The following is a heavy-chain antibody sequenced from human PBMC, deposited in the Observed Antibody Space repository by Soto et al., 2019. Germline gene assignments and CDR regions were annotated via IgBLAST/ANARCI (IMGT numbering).Heavy chain of an antibody. Sequence: PSETLSLTCTVSGGSISSYYWSWIRQPPGKGLEWIGYIYYSGSTNYNPSLKSRVTISVDTSKNQFSLKLSSVTAADTVVYYCVTYRGALYFEYWGQGTLVTVSS. CDR2: IYYSGST. V-gene: IGHV4-59*01. CDR1: GGSISSYY. J-gene: IGHJ4*02. CDR3: VTYRGALYFEY. D-gene: IGHD3-16*01.